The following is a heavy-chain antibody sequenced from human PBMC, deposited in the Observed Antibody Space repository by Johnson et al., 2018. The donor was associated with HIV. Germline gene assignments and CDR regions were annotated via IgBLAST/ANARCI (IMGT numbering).Heavy chain of an antibody. D-gene: IGHD1-26*01. CDR2: ISYDGSNK. Sequence: QVQLVESGGGVVQPGRSLRLSCAASGFTFSSYAMHWVRQAPGKGLEWVAVISYDGSNKYYADSVKGRFTISRDNSKNTLYLQMNSLRAEDTAVYYCARDRGGGSYHDAFDIGGQGTMVTVSS. J-gene: IGHJ3*02. CDR3: ARDRGGGSYHDAFDI. CDR1: GFTFSSYA. V-gene: IGHV3-30*04.